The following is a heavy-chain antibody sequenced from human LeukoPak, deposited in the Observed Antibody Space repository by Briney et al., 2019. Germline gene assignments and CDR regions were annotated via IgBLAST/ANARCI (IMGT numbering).Heavy chain of an antibody. CDR3: AGDRNSDWYSPLDY. CDR2: ISSSSSTI. CDR1: GFTFSSYS. J-gene: IGHJ4*02. V-gene: IGHV3-48*02. D-gene: IGHD6-19*01. Sequence: GGSLRLSCAASGFTFSSYSVTWVRQAPGKGLEWVSYISSSSSTIYYADSVKGRFTISRDNAKNSLYLQMNSLRDEDTAVYYCAGDRNSDWYSPLDYWGQGTLVTVSS.